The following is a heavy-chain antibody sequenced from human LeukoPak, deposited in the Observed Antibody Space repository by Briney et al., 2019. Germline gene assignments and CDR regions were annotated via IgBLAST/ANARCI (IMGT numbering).Heavy chain of an antibody. CDR3: ARVESSSWGLNYYYYYMDV. V-gene: IGHV4-59*01. Sequence: PSETLSLTCTVSGGSTSSYYWSWIRQPPGKGLEWIGYIYYSGSTNYNPSLKSRVTISVDTSKNQFSLKLSSVTAADTAVYYCARVESSSWGLNYYYYYMDVWGKGTTVTVSS. D-gene: IGHD6-13*01. J-gene: IGHJ6*03. CDR2: IYYSGST. CDR1: GGSTSSYY.